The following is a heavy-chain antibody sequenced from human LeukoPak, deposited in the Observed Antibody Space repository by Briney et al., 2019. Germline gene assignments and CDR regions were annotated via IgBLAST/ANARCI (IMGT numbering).Heavy chain of an antibody. V-gene: IGHV3-43*01. CDR2: ISWDGGST. CDR1: GFTFDDYT. D-gene: IGHD2-21*01. CDR3: AKSSHPLVADYYMDV. Sequence: PGGSLRLSCAASGFTFDDYTMHWVRQAPGKGLEWVSLISWDGGSTYYADSVKGRFTISRDNSKNSLYLQMNSLRTEDTALYYCAKSSHPLVADYYMDVWGKGTTVTVSS. J-gene: IGHJ6*03.